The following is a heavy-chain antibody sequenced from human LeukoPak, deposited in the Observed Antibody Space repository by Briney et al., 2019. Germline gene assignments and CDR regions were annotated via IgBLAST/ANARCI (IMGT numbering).Heavy chain of an antibody. CDR3: AKVTTGDHRRKWSCDY. CDR2: ISGSGGST. J-gene: IGHJ4*02. Sequence: GGSLRLSCAASGFTFSSYAMSWVRQAPGKGLEWVSAISGSGGSTYYADSVKGRFTISRDNSKNTLYLQMNSMRAEDTAVYYCAKVTTGDHRRKWSCDYWGQGTLVTVSS. V-gene: IGHV3-23*01. CDR1: GFTFSSYA. D-gene: IGHD7-27*01.